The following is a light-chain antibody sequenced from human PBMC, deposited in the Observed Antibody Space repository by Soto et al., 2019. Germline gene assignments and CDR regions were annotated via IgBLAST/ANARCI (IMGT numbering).Light chain of an antibody. J-gene: IGKJ5*01. Sequence: EIVMTQSPGTLSVSPGERATLSCRAGQGVTTNFAWYQQKSGQSPRLLIYDASKRATGLPARFSGSGSGTDFTLTISSLEPEDFAVYYCQQRSYWPITFGQGTRLEI. CDR2: DAS. CDR1: QGVTTN. CDR3: QQRSYWPIT. V-gene: IGKV3-11*01.